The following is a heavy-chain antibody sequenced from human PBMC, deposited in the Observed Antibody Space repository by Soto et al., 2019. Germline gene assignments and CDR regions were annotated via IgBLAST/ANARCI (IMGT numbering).Heavy chain of an antibody. Sequence: SETLSLTCAVDGGSFSGYYWSWIRQPPGKGLEWIGEINHSGSTNYNPSLKSRVTISVDTSKNQFSLKLSSVTAADTAVYYCARGQGRRSGSQYYFDYWGQGTLVTVSS. CDR3: ARGQGRRSGSQYYFDY. CDR1: GGSFSGYY. CDR2: INHSGST. D-gene: IGHD3-10*01. J-gene: IGHJ4*02. V-gene: IGHV4-34*01.